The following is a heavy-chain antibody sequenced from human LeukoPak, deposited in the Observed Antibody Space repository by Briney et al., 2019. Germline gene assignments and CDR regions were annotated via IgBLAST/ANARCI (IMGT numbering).Heavy chain of an antibody. CDR3: AGQSDSSGSYFY. CDR1: GSGYSISGGFY. D-gene: IGHD3-22*01. Sequence: SETLSLTCTVSGSGYSISGGFYWGWIRQPPGKGLEWIGSIYHSGSTYYNPSLKSRTTISVDTSKNQFSLKLKFVTAADTAVYYCAGQSDSSGSYFYWGQGTLVTVSS. V-gene: IGHV4-38-2*02. J-gene: IGHJ4*02. CDR2: IYHSGST.